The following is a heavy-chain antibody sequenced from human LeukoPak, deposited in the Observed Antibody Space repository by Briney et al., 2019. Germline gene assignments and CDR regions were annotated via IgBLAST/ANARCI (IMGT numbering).Heavy chain of an antibody. Sequence: GGSLRLSCAAAGFAFSSSAMSWVRQTPEKGLEWVSAISNNGGTIYYADSVNGRFTISRDNSKNTLYLEMKSLRAEDTAEYYCAKGNYYGSGNYYRGDAFDLWGQGTMVTVSS. D-gene: IGHD3-10*01. CDR3: AKGNYYGSGNYYRGDAFDL. V-gene: IGHV3-23*01. CDR2: ISNNGGTI. J-gene: IGHJ3*01. CDR1: GFAFSSSA.